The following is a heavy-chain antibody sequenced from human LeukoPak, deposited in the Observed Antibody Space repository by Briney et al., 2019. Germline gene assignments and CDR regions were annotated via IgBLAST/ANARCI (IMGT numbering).Heavy chain of an antibody. D-gene: IGHD3-9*01. CDR2: ISSSGSTI. CDR1: GFTFDDYA. Sequence: PGRSLRLSCAASGFTFDDYAMHWVRQAPGKGLEWVSYISSSGSTIYYADSVKGRFTISRDNAKNSLYLQMSSLRAEDTAVYYCARDEGRYFDWLLASFDYWGQGTLVTVSS. J-gene: IGHJ4*02. CDR3: ARDEGRYFDWLLASFDY. V-gene: IGHV3-11*01.